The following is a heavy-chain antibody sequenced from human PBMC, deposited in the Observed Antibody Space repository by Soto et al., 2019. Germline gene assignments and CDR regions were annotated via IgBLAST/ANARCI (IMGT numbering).Heavy chain of an antibody. Sequence: GGSLRLSCASSGFTFSTYSMNWVRQAPGKGLEWVSYISSSSSTIFYTDSVKGRFTVSRDNSKNTVYLQMNSLRAEDTAVYYCARGDYYDTSGPFSDAFDIWGQGTMVTVSS. CDR1: GFTFSTYS. V-gene: IGHV3-48*01. D-gene: IGHD3-22*01. CDR3: ARGDYYDTSGPFSDAFDI. J-gene: IGHJ3*02. CDR2: ISSSSSTI.